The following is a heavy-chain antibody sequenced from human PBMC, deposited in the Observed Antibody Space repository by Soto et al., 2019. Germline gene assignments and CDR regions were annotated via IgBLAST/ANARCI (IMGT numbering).Heavy chain of an antibody. D-gene: IGHD3-22*01. CDR2: IIPIFGTA. J-gene: IGHJ4*02. CDR1: GGTFSSYA. Sequence: SVKVSCKASGGTFSSYAISWVRQAPGQGLEWMGGIIPIFGTANYAQKFQGRVTITADESTSTAYMELSSLRSEDTAVYYCARDGVNYYDSSGYPNYFDYWGQGTLVTVSS. CDR3: ARDGVNYYDSSGYPNYFDY. V-gene: IGHV1-69*13.